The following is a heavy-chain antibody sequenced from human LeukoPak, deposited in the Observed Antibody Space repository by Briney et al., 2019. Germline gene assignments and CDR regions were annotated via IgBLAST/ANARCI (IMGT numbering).Heavy chain of an antibody. V-gene: IGHV3-73*01. Sequence: GGSLRLSCAASGFTFSGSALHWVRQASGKGLEWVGRIRSTANGYATAYAASVKGRFTISRDDSKNTAYLQMNSLRAEDTAVYYCANEYYYDSSGYSADAFDIWGQGTMVTVSS. CDR1: GFTFSGSA. D-gene: IGHD3-22*01. CDR3: ANEYYYDSSGYSADAFDI. CDR2: IRSTANGYAT. J-gene: IGHJ3*02.